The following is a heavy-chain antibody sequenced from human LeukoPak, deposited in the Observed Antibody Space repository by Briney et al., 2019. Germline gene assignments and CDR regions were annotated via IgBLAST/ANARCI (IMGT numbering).Heavy chain of an antibody. CDR2: IYYSGIT. V-gene: IGHV4-59*12. CDR3: ARPDTVTTSAFDI. CDR1: DGSISNYY. Sequence: SSETLSLTCTVSDGSISNYYWSWIRQPPGKGLEWIGYIYYSGITNYIPSLKSRVTISVDTSKNQFSLKLSSVTAADTAVYYCARPDTVTTSAFDIWGQGTMVTVSS. D-gene: IGHD4-17*01. J-gene: IGHJ3*02.